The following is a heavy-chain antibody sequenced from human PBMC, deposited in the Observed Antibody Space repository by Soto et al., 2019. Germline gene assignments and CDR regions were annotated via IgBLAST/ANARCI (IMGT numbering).Heavy chain of an antibody. V-gene: IGHV3-11*06. CDR1: GFTFSDYY. CDR3: ARGRGATDLYYFDY. Sequence: LRLSCAASGFTFSDYYMSWIRQAPGKGLEWVSFISSGSSYTHYADSVKGRFTISRDNAKKSLYLQMNSLRAEETAIYYCARGRGATDLYYFDYWGQGTLVTVSS. D-gene: IGHD3-10*01. CDR2: ISSGSSYT. J-gene: IGHJ4*02.